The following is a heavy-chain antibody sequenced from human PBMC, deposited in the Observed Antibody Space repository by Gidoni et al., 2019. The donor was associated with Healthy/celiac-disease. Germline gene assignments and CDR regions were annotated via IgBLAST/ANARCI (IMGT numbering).Heavy chain of an antibody. CDR2: ISYDGSNK. CDR3: ARPATYYYDSSGYSVGSALGY. V-gene: IGHV3-30-3*01. J-gene: IGHJ4*02. Sequence: QVQLVESGGGVVQPGRSLRLSCAASGFTFSSYAMHWVRQAPGKGLEWVAVISYDGSNKYYADSVKGRFTISRDNSKNTLYLQMNSLRAEDTAVYYCARPATYYYDSSGYSVGSALGYWGQGTLVTVSS. D-gene: IGHD3-22*01. CDR1: GFTFSSYA.